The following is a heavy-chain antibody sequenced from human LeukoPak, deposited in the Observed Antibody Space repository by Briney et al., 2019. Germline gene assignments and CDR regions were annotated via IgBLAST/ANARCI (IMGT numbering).Heavy chain of an antibody. D-gene: IGHD6-13*01. CDR3: ARGAQTVAATDNWFDP. J-gene: IGHJ5*02. CDR2: ISSSSSCI. Sequence: GGSLRLSCAASKFTFSTYWMSWVRQAPGKGLEWVSSISSSSSCIYYADSVKGRFTISRDNAKKSLYLQMNSLRAGDTAVYYCARGAQTVAATDNWFDPWGQGTLVTVSS. V-gene: IGHV3-21*01. CDR1: KFTFSTYW.